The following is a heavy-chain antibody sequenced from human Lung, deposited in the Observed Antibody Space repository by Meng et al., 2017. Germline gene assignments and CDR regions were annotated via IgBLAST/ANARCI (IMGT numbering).Heavy chain of an antibody. CDR1: GGSFSGYY. D-gene: IGHD2-2*01. CDR2: ISHSGST. V-gene: IGHV4-34*01. Sequence: QVQLQQWGAGLLKPSETLSLTCGVYGGSFSGYYWSWIRQPPGKGLEWIGEISHSGSTNYNPSLKSRVTISVDTSKNQFSLQLTSVTAADTAMYHCTRAPLPAGRGLKNWFEPWGQGTLVTVSS. J-gene: IGHJ5*02. CDR3: TRAPLPAGRGLKNWFEP.